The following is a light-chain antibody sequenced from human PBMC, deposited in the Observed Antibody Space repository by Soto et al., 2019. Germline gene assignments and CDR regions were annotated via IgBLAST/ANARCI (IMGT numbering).Light chain of an antibody. CDR3: QHYNSSPPLFT. J-gene: IGKJ3*01. Sequence: EIVVTQSPATLSLSPGESAALSCRASQSVSAFFLTWYQQKPGQAPRLLISGTSSRASGIPDRFSGSGSGTDFTLTISRLEPEDSAIYYCQHYNSSPPLFTFGPGTKVEIK. V-gene: IGKV3-20*01. CDR1: QSVSAFF. CDR2: GTS.